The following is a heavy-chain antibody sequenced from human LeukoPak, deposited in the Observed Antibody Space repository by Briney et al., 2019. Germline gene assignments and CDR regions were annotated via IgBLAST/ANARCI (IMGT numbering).Heavy chain of an antibody. CDR3: ARDYGGNSGHYYVMDV. J-gene: IGHJ6*01. Sequence: GGSLRLSCAASRFTFSSYSMNWVRQAPGKGLEWVSSISSGSSYIYYADSVKGRFTISRDNAKNSLYLQMNSLRAEDTAVYYCARDYGGNSGHYYVMDVAGQGSTVTV. V-gene: IGHV3-21*01. CDR1: RFTFSSYS. D-gene: IGHD4-23*01. CDR2: ISSGSSYI.